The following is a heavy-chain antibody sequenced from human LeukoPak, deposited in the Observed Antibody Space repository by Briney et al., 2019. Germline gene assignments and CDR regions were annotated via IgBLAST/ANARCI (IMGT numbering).Heavy chain of an antibody. CDR2: IKQDGSEK. CDR3: ARGSGSSWFDY. V-gene: IGHV3-7*01. D-gene: IGHD6-13*01. CDR1: GFTFSDYW. J-gene: IGHJ4*02. Sequence: GGSLRLSCAASGFTFSDYWMSWVRHAPGKGLGWVANIKQDGSEKYYVDSVKGRFTISRDNDKNSLYLQMNSLRAEDTAVYYCARGSGSSWFDYWGQGTLVTVSS.